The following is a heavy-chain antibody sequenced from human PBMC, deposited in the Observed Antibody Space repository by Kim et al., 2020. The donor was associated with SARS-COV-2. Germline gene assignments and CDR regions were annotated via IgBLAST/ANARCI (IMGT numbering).Heavy chain of an antibody. D-gene: IGHD3-10*01. CDR1: GFTFSSFW. CDR2: IKPDGSEK. V-gene: IGHV3-7*01. CDR3: ARGRAVDH. J-gene: IGHJ4*02. Sequence: GGSLRLSCVVSGFTFSSFWMSWVRQAPGKGLEWVANIKPDGSEKYSVDSVTGRFTISRDNAKNSLYLQMNSLRAEDTAVYYCARGRAVDHWGQATVVTVS.